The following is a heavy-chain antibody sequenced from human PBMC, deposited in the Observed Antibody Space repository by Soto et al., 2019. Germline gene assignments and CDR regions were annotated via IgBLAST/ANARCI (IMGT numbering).Heavy chain of an antibody. J-gene: IGHJ4*02. D-gene: IGHD3-9*01. V-gene: IGHV1-2*02. Sequence: ASVKVSCKASGYTFTGYYIHWVRQAPGQGLEWMAWINPNNGGTFYAQKFQGRVTMTRDTSISTAYLQWSSLKASDTAMYYCARHRDILTGYSAADYWGQGTLVTVSS. CDR1: GYTFTGYY. CDR3: ARHRDILTGYSAADY. CDR2: INPNNGGT.